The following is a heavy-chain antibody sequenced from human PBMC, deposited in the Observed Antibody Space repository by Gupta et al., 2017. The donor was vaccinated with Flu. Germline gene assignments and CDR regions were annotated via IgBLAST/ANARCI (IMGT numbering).Heavy chain of an antibody. CDR1: GGSIRTGGYY. CDR2: IDNSGNT. Sequence: QVQLQESGPGLVKPSQTLSLTCTVSGGSIRTGGYYRTWIRHHPGKGLEWIGHIDNSGNTYYNPSLKSRATISADTSESQFSLKLSSVTAADAAVYYCTRTNLGIYYGMDVWGQGTTVTVSS. J-gene: IGHJ6*02. CDR3: TRTNLGIYYGMDV. D-gene: IGHD7-27*01. V-gene: IGHV4-31*03.